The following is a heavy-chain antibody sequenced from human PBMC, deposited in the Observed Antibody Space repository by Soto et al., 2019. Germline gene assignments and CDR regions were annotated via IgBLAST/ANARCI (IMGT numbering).Heavy chain of an antibody. CDR1: GGSFSGYY. D-gene: IGHD5-12*01. J-gene: IGHJ5*02. V-gene: IGHV4-34*01. CDR3: ARERQRWLQLGFYDP. CDR2: ITESGST. Sequence: PSETLSLTCAVYGGSFSGYYWTWIRQPPGKGLEWIGKITESGSTDYNPSLRGRVTISVDTSKNRFSLKLNSVTAADTAVYYCARERQRWLQLGFYDPSGQGTLVPVSS.